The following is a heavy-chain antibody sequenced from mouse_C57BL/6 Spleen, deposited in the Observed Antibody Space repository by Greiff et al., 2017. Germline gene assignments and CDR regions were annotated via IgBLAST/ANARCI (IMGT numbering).Heavy chain of an antibody. CDR1: GYAFSSSW. CDR2: IYPGDGDT. J-gene: IGHJ3*01. V-gene: IGHV1-82*01. CDR3: ARSSIWFAY. Sequence: QVQLKQSGPELVKPGASVKISCKASGYAFSSSWMNWVKQRPGKGLEWIGRIYPGDGDTNYNGKFKGKATLTADKSSSTAYMQLSSLTSEDSAVYFCARSSIWFAYWGQGTLVTVSA.